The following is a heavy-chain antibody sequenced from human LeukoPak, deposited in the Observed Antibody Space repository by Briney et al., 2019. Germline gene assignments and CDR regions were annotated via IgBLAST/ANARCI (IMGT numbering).Heavy chain of an antibody. CDR2: ISSSSSYI. Sequence: GGSLRLSCAASRFTFSSYSMNWVRQAPGKGMEWDSSISSSSSYIYYADSVKGRFTISRDNAKNSLYLKMNSLRAEDTGLYYCARDAGPGWDWFDPWGQGTLVTVSS. J-gene: IGHJ5*02. V-gene: IGHV3-21*01. CDR3: ARDAGPGWDWFDP. D-gene: IGHD1-26*01. CDR1: RFTFSSYS.